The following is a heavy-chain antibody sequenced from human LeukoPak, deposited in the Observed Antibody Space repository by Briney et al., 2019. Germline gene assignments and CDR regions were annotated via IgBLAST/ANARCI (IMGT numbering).Heavy chain of an antibody. CDR2: INHCGST. Sequence: GSLRLSCAASGFTFSTYWMTWIRQPPGKGLEWIGEINHCGSTNVNPSLKSRVTISVDTSKNQFSLKLSSVTAADTAVYYCAKEGYNGNYGSPLFDYWGQGTLVTVSS. CDR3: AKEGYNGNYGSPLFDY. V-gene: IGHV4-34*01. CDR1: GFTFSTYW. J-gene: IGHJ4*02. D-gene: IGHD1-7*01.